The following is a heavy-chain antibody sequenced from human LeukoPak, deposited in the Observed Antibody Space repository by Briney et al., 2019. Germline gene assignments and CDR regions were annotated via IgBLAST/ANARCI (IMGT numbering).Heavy chain of an antibody. CDR1: GYTFTGYY. CDR3: ARDPDYYDSSGYYY. V-gene: IGHV1-2*02. D-gene: IGHD3-22*01. Sequence: EASVKVSCKASGYTFTGYYMHWVRQAPGQGLEWMGWINPNSGGTNYAQKFQGRVTMARDTSISTAYMELSRLRSDDTAVYYCARDPDYYDSSGYYYWGQGTLVTASS. J-gene: IGHJ4*02. CDR2: INPNSGGT.